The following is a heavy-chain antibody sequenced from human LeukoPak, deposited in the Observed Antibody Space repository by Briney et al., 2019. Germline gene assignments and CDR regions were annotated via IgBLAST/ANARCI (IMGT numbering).Heavy chain of an antibody. V-gene: IGHV3-23*01. Sequence: PGGSLRLSCAASGFTVSINYMSWVRQAPGKGLGWVSAISGSGGSTYYAASVKARFPYSRDNSKYTLCLQMNRLRAEDTAVYYCAREWELDYWGQGTLVTVSS. CDR2: ISGSGGST. CDR3: AREWELDY. J-gene: IGHJ4*02. D-gene: IGHD1-26*01. CDR1: GFTVSINY.